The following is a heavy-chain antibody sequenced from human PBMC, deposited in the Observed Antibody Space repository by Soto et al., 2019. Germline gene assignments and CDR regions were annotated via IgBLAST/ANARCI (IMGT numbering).Heavy chain of an antibody. CDR3: ARPPGTVTPRDQFT. V-gene: IGHV3-21*01. CDR2: ISSSSSYI. CDR1: GFTFSSYS. Sequence: GGSLRLSCAASGFTFSSYSMNWVRQAPGKGLEWVSSISSSSSYIYYADSVRGRFTISRDNAKNSLYLQMNSLKAEDTAVYYCARPPGTVTPRDQFTWGQGTLVTVSS. D-gene: IGHD4-4*01. J-gene: IGHJ5*02.